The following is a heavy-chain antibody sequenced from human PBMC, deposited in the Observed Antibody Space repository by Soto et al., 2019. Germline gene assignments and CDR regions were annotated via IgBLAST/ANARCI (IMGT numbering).Heavy chain of an antibody. CDR2: IYYSGST. J-gene: IGHJ4*02. V-gene: IGHV4-59*01. CDR1: GGSISSYY. D-gene: IGHD5-12*01. CDR3: ARDRRDGYRNFDY. Sequence: QVQLQESGPGLVKPSETLSLTCTVSGGSISSYYWSWIRQPPGKGLEWIGYIYYSGSTNYNPSLKSRVTISVDTSKNQFSLKLSSVTAADTAVYYCARDRRDGYRNFDYWGQGTLVTVSS.